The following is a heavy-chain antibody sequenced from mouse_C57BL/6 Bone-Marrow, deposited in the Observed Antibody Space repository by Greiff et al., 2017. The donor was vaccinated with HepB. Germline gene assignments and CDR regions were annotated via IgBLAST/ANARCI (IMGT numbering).Heavy chain of an antibody. V-gene: IGHV5-12*01. CDR1: GFTFSDYY. Sequence: EVQLVESGGGLVQPGGSLKLSCAASGFTFSDYYMYWVRQTPEKRLEWVAYISNGGGSTYYPDTVKGRFTISRDNAKNTLYLQMSRLKSEDTAMYYCARYSNHTGWFAYWGQGTLVTVSA. CDR3: ARYSNHTGWFAY. CDR2: ISNGGGST. D-gene: IGHD2-5*01. J-gene: IGHJ3*01.